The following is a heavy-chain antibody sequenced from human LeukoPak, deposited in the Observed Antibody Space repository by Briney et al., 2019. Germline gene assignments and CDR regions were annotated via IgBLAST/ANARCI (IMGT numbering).Heavy chain of an antibody. D-gene: IGHD5-18*01. J-gene: IGHJ4*02. CDR1: GFTFSSYA. CDR2: ISYDGSNK. CDR3: AREGQLIPIYYFDY. Sequence: GGSLRLSCAASGFTFSSYAMHWVRQAPGKGLEWVAVISYDGSNKYYADSVKGRFTISRDNSKNTLYLQMNSLRAGDTAVYYCAREGQLIPIYYFDYWGQGTLVTVSS. V-gene: IGHV3-30-3*01.